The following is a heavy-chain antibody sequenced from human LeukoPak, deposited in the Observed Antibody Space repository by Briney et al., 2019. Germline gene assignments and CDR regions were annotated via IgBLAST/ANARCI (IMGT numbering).Heavy chain of an antibody. V-gene: IGHV4-30-4*08. D-gene: IGHD3-10*01. CDR3: ARVYYGSGSLYYFDY. CDR1: GGSISSSDYY. Sequence: PSQTLSPTCTVSGGSISSSDYYWSWIRQPPGKSLEWIGYIHYTGSTYYNPSLNSRVTMSVDTSKNQFSLKLSSVTAADTAVYFCARVYYGSGSLYYFDYWGQGTLVTVSS. J-gene: IGHJ4*02. CDR2: IHYTGST.